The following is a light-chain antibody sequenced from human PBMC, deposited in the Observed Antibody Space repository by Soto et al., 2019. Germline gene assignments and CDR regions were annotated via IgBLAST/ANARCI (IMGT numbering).Light chain of an antibody. CDR3: QQYVTTPRT. V-gene: IGKV3-20*01. CDR2: GTS. Sequence: EIVLTQSPGILYLSPGARATVSCRDSQTVAYTSLAWYQQRPGQAPRLLIYGTSTRATGTPDRFIGSGSGTAFTLTISRLEPEDFAVYYCQQYVTTPRTFGQGTKVE. CDR1: QTVAYTS. J-gene: IGKJ1*01.